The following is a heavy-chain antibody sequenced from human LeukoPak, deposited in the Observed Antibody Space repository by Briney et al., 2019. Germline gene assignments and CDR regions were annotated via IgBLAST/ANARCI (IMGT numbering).Heavy chain of an antibody. Sequence: GGSLRLSCAASGFTFSSYNMNWVRQAPGQGLEWVSSITSGSSYIYYADSVKGRFTISRDNAKSSLYLQMNSLRAEDTAVYYCARDPYNGSYGAYYYYYMDVWGKGTTVTISS. J-gene: IGHJ6*03. CDR3: ARDPYNGSYGAYYYYYMDV. CDR1: GFTFSSYN. V-gene: IGHV3-21*01. D-gene: IGHD1-26*01. CDR2: ITSGSSYI.